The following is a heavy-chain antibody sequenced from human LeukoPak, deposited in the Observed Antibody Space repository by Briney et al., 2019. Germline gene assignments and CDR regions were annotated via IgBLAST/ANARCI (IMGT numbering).Heavy chain of an antibody. CDR2: IYYSGST. J-gene: IGHJ6*03. V-gene: IGHV4-39*07. CDR1: GGSISSSSYY. D-gene: IGHD4-11*01. Sequence: SETLSLTCTVSGGSISSSSYYWGWIRQPPGKGLEWIGSIYYSGSTYYNPSLKSRVTISVDTSKNQFSLKLSSVTAADTAVYFCARGRVSSSTWYSTYYYFFYMDFWGKGTTVTVSS. CDR3: ARGRVSSSTWYSTYYYFFYMDF.